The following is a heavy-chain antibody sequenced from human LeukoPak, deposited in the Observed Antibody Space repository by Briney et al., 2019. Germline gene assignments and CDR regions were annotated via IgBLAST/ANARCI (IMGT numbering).Heavy chain of an antibody. D-gene: IGHD3-9*01. CDR1: GYTFTDYY. V-gene: IGHV1-2*02. CDR2: INPNSGGT. J-gene: IGHJ5*02. Sequence: ASVKVSCKASGYTFTDYYMHWVRQAPGQRLEWMGWINPNSGGTNNTQKFQGRVTMTRDTPISTAYMELSRLRSDDTAVYYCARGPVLTGYYQSYFDPWGQGTLVTVS. CDR3: ARGPVLTGYYQSYFDP.